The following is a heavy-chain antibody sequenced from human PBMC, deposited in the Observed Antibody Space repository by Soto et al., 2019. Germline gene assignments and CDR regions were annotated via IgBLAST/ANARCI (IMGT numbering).Heavy chain of an antibody. Sequence: QVQLVQSGAEVKKPGSSVKVSCKASGGTFSSYTISWVRQAPGQGLEWMGRIIPILGIANYAQKFQGRVTINADKSTSTAYMELSSLRSEDTAVYYCARSSGGGSLSIDYWGQGTLVTVSS. CDR2: IIPILGIA. J-gene: IGHJ4*02. CDR1: GGTFSSYT. V-gene: IGHV1-69*02. D-gene: IGHD2-15*01. CDR3: ARSSGGGSLSIDY.